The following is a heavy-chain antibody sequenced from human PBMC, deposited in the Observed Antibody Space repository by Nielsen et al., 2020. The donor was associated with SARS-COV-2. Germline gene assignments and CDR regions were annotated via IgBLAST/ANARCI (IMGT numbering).Heavy chain of an antibody. J-gene: IGHJ6*02. D-gene: IGHD6-19*01. CDR1: GFTFSSYA. V-gene: IGHV3-23*03. CDR2: FYRGAGTT. Sequence: GESLKISCAASGFTFSSYAMSWVRQAPGKGLEWVSVFYRGAGTTYYADSVKGRFTISRDNSKNTLYLQMNSLRAEDTAVYYCARDPGGGPHSSGYGMDVWGQGTTVTVSS. CDR3: ARDPGGGPHSSGYGMDV.